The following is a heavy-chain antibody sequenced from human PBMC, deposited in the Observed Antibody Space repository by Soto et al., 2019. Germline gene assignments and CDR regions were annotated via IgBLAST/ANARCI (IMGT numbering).Heavy chain of an antibody. Sequence: PGGSLRLSCAASGFTFSSYWMSWVRQAPGKGLEWVANIKQDGSEKYYVDSVKGRFTISRDNAKNSLYLQMNSLRAGDTAVYYCARISFLSGSYEVYYYGMDVWGQGTTVTVSS. J-gene: IGHJ6*02. CDR2: IKQDGSEK. D-gene: IGHD1-26*01. CDR1: GFTFSSYW. V-gene: IGHV3-7*05. CDR3: ARISFLSGSYEVYYYGMDV.